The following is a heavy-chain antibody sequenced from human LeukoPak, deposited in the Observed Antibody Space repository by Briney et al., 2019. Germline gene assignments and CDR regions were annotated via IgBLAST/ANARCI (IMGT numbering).Heavy chain of an antibody. D-gene: IGHD6-13*01. CDR1: GFTFSSYA. CDR2: ITGGGSTT. V-gene: IGHV3-23*01. Sequence: PGGSLRLSCAASGFTFSSYAMSWLRQAPGKGLEWVSTITGGGSTTYYADSVKGRFTISRDNSKNTLYLQMNSLRAEDTALYYCARESPVAATGRSWFDSWGQGTLVTVFS. CDR3: ARESPVAATGRSWFDS. J-gene: IGHJ5*01.